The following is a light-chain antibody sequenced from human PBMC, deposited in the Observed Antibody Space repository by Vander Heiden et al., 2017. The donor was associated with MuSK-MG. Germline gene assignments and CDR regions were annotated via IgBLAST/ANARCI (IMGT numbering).Light chain of an antibody. CDR2: DAS. CDR1: QSISSW. Sequence: DIKSTQSPSTLSASVGDRVSITCRASQSISSWLAWYQKNPGEAPKSLIYDASSLESGVPSRLSGSGSGTAFPLTISSLQPDDFATYYCQRYNSYPYTFGQGTKLEIK. V-gene: IGKV1-5*01. J-gene: IGKJ2*01. CDR3: QRYNSYPYT.